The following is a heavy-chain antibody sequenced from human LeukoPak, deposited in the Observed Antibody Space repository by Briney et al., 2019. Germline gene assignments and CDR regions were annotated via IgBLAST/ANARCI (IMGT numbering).Heavy chain of an antibody. CDR1: GFTFSSYE. CDR2: ISSSGSTI. D-gene: IGHD3-9*01. Sequence: GGSLRLSCAASGFTFSSYEMNWVRQAPGKGLEWVSYISSSGSTIYYADSVKGRFTISRDNSKNTLYLQMNSLRAEDTAVYYCAKETLRYFDWLPEDEHWGQGTLVTVSS. CDR3: AKETLRYFDWLPEDEH. J-gene: IGHJ4*02. V-gene: IGHV3-48*03.